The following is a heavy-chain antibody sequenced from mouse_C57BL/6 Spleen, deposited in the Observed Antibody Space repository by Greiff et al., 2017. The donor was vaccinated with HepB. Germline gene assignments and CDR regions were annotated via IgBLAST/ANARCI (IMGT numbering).Heavy chain of an antibody. D-gene: IGHD2-1*01. CDR2: IRLKSDNYAT. V-gene: IGHV6-3*01. J-gene: IGHJ3*01. CDR1: GFTFSNYW. CDR3: TRDGTGAY. Sequence: EVKLEESGGGLVQPGGSMKLSCVASGFTFSNYWMNWVRQSPEKGLEWVAQIRLKSDNYATHYAESVKGRFTISRDDSKSSVYLQMNNLRAEDTGIYYCTRDGTGAYWGQGTLVTVSA.